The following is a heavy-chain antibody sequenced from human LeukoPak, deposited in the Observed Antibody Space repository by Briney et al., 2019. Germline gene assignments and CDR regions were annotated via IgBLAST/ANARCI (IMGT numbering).Heavy chain of an antibody. CDR3: ARDTLYGSGSYSDY. D-gene: IGHD3-10*01. CDR2: IIPILGIA. V-gene: IGHV1-69*04. J-gene: IGHJ4*02. Sequence: GASVKVSCKASGGTFSSYAISWVRQAPGQGLEWMGRIIPILGIANYAQKFQGRVTITADKSTSTAYMELSSLRSEDTAVYYCARDTLYGSGSYSDYWGQGTLVTVSS. CDR1: GGTFSSYA.